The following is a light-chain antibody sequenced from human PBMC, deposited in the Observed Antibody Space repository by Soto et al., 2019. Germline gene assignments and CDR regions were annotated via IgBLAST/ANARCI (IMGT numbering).Light chain of an antibody. CDR1: QSVSSN. CDR2: GAS. CDR3: QQYNNWPPKFT. Sequence: EIVMTQSPATLSVSPGERATLSCRASQSVSSNLAWYQQKPGQAPRLLIYGASTRATGIPARFSGSGSGTEFTLTISSLQSEDFAVCYCQQYNNWPPKFTFGPGTKVDIK. V-gene: IGKV3-15*01. J-gene: IGKJ3*01.